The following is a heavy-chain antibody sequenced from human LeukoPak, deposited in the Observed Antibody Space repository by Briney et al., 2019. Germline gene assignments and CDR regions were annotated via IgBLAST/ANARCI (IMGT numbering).Heavy chain of an antibody. J-gene: IGHJ6*02. Sequence: PGGSLRLSCAASGFTFSSYSMNWVRQAPGKGLEWVSSISSSSSYIYYADSVKGRFTISRDNAKNSLYLQMNSLRAEDTAVYYCARMVRGHYGMDVWGQGTTVTVSS. CDR3: ARMVRGHYGMDV. CDR1: GFTFSSYS. D-gene: IGHD3-10*01. CDR2: ISSSSSYI. V-gene: IGHV3-21*01.